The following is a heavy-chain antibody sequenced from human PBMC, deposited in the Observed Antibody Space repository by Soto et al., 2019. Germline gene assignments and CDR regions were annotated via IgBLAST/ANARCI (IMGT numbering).Heavy chain of an antibody. Sequence: QVQLQQWGAGLLKPSETLSLTCAVNGGSFTGYYWSWVRQPPGKGLEWIGEIKDGGSTNYSPSLRSXXTXSXDTSKKNFSQKTTSVTAADPAVYYCARGQEGVVATHWDQGTLVTVSS. CDR1: GGSFTGYY. CDR3: ARGQEGVVATH. D-gene: IGHD5-12*01. V-gene: IGHV4-34*01. CDR2: IKDGGST. J-gene: IGHJ4*02.